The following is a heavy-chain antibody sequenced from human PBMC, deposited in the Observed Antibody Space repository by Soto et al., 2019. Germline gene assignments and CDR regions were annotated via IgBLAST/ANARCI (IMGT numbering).Heavy chain of an antibody. CDR2: IKQDGSEK. CDR1: GFTFSSYW. V-gene: IGHV3-7*01. Sequence: GGSLRLSCAASGFTFSSYWMSWVRQAPGKGLEWVANIKQDGSEKYYVDSGKGRFTISRDNAKNSLYLQMNRLRAEDTAVHYCARDLNSSSWYFDDWGQGTLVTVSS. J-gene: IGHJ4*02. D-gene: IGHD6-13*01. CDR3: ARDLNSSSWYFDD.